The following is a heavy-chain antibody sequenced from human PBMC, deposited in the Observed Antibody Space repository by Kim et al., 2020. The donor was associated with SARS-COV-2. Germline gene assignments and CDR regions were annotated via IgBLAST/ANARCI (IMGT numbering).Heavy chain of an antibody. D-gene: IGHD2-2*01. J-gene: IGHJ4*02. V-gene: IGHV3-21*01. CDR2: ISSSSYI. CDR1: GFTFSSYS. Sequence: GGSLRLSCGASGFTFSSYSMNWVRQAPGKGLEWVSSISSSSYIYYADSVKGRFTISRDNAKNSLYLQMISLRAEDTAVYYCARAHCSSTSCYDRAYYFDYWGQGTLVTVSS. CDR3: ARAHCSSTSCYDRAYYFDY.